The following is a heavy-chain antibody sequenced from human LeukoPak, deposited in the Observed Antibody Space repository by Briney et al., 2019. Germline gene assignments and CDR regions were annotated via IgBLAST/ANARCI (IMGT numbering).Heavy chain of an antibody. D-gene: IGHD6-13*01. V-gene: IGHV4-38-2*02. CDR3: ARIYSSSWFLNWFDP. CDR2: IYHSGST. J-gene: IGHJ5*02. CDR1: GYSISSGYF. Sequence: PLETLSLTCTVSGYSISSGYFWGWIRQPPGKGLECIGTIYHSGSTYYNPSLKSRVTISVDTSKNQFSLKLNSVTAADTAVYYCARIYSSSWFLNWFDPWGQGTLVTVSS.